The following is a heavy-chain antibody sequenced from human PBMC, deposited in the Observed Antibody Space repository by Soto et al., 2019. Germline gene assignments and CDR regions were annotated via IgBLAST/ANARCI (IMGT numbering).Heavy chain of an antibody. Sequence: QVQLVQSGAEVKKPGSSVKVSCKASGGTFSSYAISWVRQAPGQGLEWVGGIIPIFGTANYAQKFQGRVTITADKPTSTAYMELSSLRSEDTAVYYCARDRDYYGSGSPNWFDPWGQGTLVTVSS. V-gene: IGHV1-69*06. CDR3: ARDRDYYGSGSPNWFDP. D-gene: IGHD3-10*01. CDR1: GGTFSSYA. CDR2: IIPIFGTA. J-gene: IGHJ5*02.